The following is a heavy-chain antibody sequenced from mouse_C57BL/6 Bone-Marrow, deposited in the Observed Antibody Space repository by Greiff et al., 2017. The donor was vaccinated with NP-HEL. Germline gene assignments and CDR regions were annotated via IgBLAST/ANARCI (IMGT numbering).Heavy chain of an antibody. D-gene: IGHD2-3*01. CDR1: GYTFTSYG. CDR3: ARFPYDPFAY. Sequence: QVQLKQSGAELARPGASVKLSCKASGYTFTSYGISWVKQRTGQGLEWIGEIYPRSGNTYYNEKFKGKATLTADKSSSTAYMELRSLTSEDSAVYFCARFPYDPFAYWGQGTLVTVSA. CDR2: IYPRSGNT. J-gene: IGHJ3*01. V-gene: IGHV1-81*01.